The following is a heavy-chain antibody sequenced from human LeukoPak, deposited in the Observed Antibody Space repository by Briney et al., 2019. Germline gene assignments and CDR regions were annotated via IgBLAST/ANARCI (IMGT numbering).Heavy chain of an antibody. J-gene: IGHJ4*02. Sequence: PSETLSLTCTVSGGSISTYYWNWTRQPPGKGLEWIGYVYYSGRTNYNPSLKSRVTISIDTSKSQFSLKLSSVTAADTAVYYCARDVWFGAGRTFDYWGQGTRVTVSS. D-gene: IGHD3-10*01. CDR1: GGSISTYY. CDR3: ARDVWFGAGRTFDY. CDR2: VYYSGRT. V-gene: IGHV4-59*01.